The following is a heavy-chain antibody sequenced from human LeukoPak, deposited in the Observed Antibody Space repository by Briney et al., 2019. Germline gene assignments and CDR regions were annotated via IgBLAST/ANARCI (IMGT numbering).Heavy chain of an antibody. CDR1: GFTFTSSW. Sequence: GGSLRLSCAASGFTFTSSWMNWVRQAPGKGPVWVSRINTDGSYANYVDSVKGRFTISRDNAKNTLYLQMNSLRAEDTAVYYCARSGDSGYDKGDVWGQGTTVTVSS. CDR2: INTDGSYA. J-gene: IGHJ6*02. CDR3: ARSGDSGYDKGDV. V-gene: IGHV3-74*01. D-gene: IGHD5-12*01.